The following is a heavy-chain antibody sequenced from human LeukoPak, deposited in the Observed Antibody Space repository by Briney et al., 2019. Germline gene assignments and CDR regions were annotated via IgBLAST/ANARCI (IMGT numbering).Heavy chain of an antibody. V-gene: IGHV4-59*01. Sequence: PSETLSLTCTVSGGSISSYFWSWMRQPPGKGLEWIAYIYYSGSTNYNPSLKSRVTISVDTSKNQFSLKLSSVTAADTAVYYCARGAKDEYVWGSYRPEYFQHWGQGTLVTVSS. J-gene: IGHJ1*01. CDR1: GGSISSYF. CDR2: IYYSGST. D-gene: IGHD3-16*02. CDR3: ARGAKDEYVWGSYRPEYFQH.